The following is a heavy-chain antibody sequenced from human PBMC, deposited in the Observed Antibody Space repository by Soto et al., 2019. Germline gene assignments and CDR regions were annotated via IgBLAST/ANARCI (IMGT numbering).Heavy chain of an antibody. V-gene: IGHV4-30-4*01. D-gene: IGHD3-22*01. J-gene: IGHJ4*02. CDR3: ALGAYYYDRSGYYHY. CDR1: GGSISSGNYY. Sequence: QVQLQESGPGLVKPSQTLSLTCTVSGGSISSGNYYWSWIRQPPGKGLEWIGYIYYSGSTYYNPSPNSRVTESGDPAKNQLALKRSSVTVADTAVYYCALGAYYYDRSGYYHYWGQGSLVTVSS. CDR2: IYYSGST.